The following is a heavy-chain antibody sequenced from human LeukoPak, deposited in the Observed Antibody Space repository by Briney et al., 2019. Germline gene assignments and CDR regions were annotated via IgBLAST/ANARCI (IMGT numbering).Heavy chain of an antibody. V-gene: IGHV4-34*01. D-gene: IGHD6-6*01. CDR2: INHSGST. Sequence: SETLSLTCAAYGGSFSGYYWSWIRQPPGKGLEWIGEINHSGSTNYNPSLKSRVTISVDTSKNQFSLKLSSVTAADTAVYYCAIEDLNLYSSSMGGFDYWGQGTLVTVSS. J-gene: IGHJ4*02. CDR3: AIEDLNLYSSSMGGFDY. CDR1: GGSFSGYY.